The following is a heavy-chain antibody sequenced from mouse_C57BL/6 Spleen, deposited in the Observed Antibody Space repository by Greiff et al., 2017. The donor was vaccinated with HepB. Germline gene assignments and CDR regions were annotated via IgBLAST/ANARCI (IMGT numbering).Heavy chain of an antibody. V-gene: IGHV1-64*01. CDR3: ARSPYDGYPY. D-gene: IGHD2-3*01. CDR1: GYSFTSYW. Sequence: QVQLQQPGAELVKPGASVKLSCKASGYSFTSYWMHWVKQRPGQGLEWIGMIHPNSGSTNYNEKFKSKATLTVDKSSSTAYMQLSSLASEDSALYYCARSPYDGYPYWGQGATLTVSS. J-gene: IGHJ2*01. CDR2: IHPNSGST.